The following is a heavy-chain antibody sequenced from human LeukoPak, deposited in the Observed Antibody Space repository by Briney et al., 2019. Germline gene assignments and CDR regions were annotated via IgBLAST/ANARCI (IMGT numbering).Heavy chain of an antibody. J-gene: IGHJ6*02. V-gene: IGHV3-30-3*01. CDR2: ISYDGSNK. CDR3: AREIRDSSGYYYGMDV. D-gene: IGHD3-22*01. Sequence: GGSLRLSCAASGFTFSSYAMHWVRQAPGKGLEWVAVISYDGSNKYYADSVKGRFPISRDNSKNTLYLQVNSLRAEDTAVYYCAREIRDSSGYYYGMDVWGQGPTVTVSS. CDR1: GFTFSSYA.